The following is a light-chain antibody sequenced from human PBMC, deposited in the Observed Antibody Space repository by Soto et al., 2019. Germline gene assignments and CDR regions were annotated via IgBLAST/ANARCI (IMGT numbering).Light chain of an antibody. CDR3: QQYGNSPLT. CDR1: QSVSISY. Sequence: EIVMTQSPDTLSLSPGERATLSCRASQSVSISYLAWYQQKPGQAPRLLIYAASSRATGIPDRFSGSGSGTDFTLTISRLEPEDFAVYYCQQYGNSPLTFGQGTKVEIK. J-gene: IGKJ1*01. V-gene: IGKV3-20*01. CDR2: AAS.